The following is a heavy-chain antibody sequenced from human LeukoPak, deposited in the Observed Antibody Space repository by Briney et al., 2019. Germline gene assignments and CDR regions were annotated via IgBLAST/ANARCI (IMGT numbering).Heavy chain of an antibody. J-gene: IGHJ6*02. CDR3: ARTFSGSYYYYGMDV. CDR2: IYYGGST. Sequence: SETLSLTCTVSGGSISDYYWSWIRQPPGKGLEWIGYIYYGGSTNYNPSLKSRVTISVDTSKNQFSLKLSSVTAADTAIYYCARTFSGSYYYYGMDVWGQGTTVTVSS. V-gene: IGHV4-59*01. CDR1: GGSISDYY. D-gene: IGHD1-26*01.